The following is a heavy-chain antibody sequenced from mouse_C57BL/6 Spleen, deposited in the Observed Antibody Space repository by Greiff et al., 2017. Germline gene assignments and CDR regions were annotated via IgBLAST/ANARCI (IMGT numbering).Heavy chain of an antibody. Sequence: VQRVESGPGLVAPSQSLSITCTVSGFSLTSYGVDWVRQPPGKGLEWLGVIWGGGSTNYNSALMSRLSISKDNSKSQVFLKMNSLQTDDTAMYYCAKHGSVVIYGYGYAMDYWGQGTSVTVSS. CDR3: AKHGSVVIYGYGYAMDY. CDR2: IWGGGST. J-gene: IGHJ4*01. D-gene: IGHD2-2*01. CDR1: GFSLTSYG. V-gene: IGHV2-9*01.